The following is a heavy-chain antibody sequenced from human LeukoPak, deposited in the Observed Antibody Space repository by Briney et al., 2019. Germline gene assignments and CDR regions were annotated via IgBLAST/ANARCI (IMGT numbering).Heavy chain of an antibody. CDR3: ARDRDGSGTRNDY. CDR1: RYTFTGYY. CDR2: INPNSGGT. J-gene: IGHJ4*02. Sequence: ASVKVSCKASRYTFTGYYMHWVRQAPGQGLEWMGWINPNSGGTNYAQKFQGRVTMTRDTSISTAYMELSRLRSDDTAVYYCARDRDGSGTRNDYWGQGTLVTVSS. D-gene: IGHD3-10*01. V-gene: IGHV1-2*02.